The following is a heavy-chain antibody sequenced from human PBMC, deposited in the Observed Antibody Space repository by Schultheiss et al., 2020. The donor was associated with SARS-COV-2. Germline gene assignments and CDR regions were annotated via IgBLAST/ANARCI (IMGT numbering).Heavy chain of an antibody. CDR1: GYTFTSYY. Sequence: GESLKISCKASGYTFTSYYMHWVRQAPGQGLEWMGIINPSGGSTNYAQKLQGRVTMTTDTSTSTAYMELRSLRSDDTAVYYCARVYYYGSGSYAYYGMDVWGQGTTVTVSS. J-gene: IGHJ6*02. V-gene: IGHV1-46*01. CDR3: ARVYYYGSGSYAYYGMDV. CDR2: INPSGGST. D-gene: IGHD3-10*01.